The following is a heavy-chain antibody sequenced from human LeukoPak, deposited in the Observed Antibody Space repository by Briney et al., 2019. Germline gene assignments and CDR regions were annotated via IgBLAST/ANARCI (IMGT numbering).Heavy chain of an antibody. D-gene: IGHD1-26*01. CDR2: IYSAGST. CDR3: ARQISGSYDY. CDR1: GFTVSSNY. J-gene: IGHJ4*02. V-gene: IGHV3-66*04. Sequence: PGGSLRLSCAASGFTVSSNYMSWVRQAPGKGLEWVSIIYSAGSTYYADSVKGRFTISRDNAENSLYLQMNSLRAEDTAIYYCARQISGSYDYWGRGTLVTVSS.